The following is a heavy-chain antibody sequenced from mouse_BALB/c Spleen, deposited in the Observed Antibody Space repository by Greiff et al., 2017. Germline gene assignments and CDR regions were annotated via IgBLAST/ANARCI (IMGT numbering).Heavy chain of an antibody. CDR2: INPYNDGT. D-gene: IGHD2-1*01. Sequence: VQLQQSGPELVKPGASVKMSCKASGYTFTSYVMHWVKQKPGQGLEWIGYINPYNDGTKYNEKFKGKATLTSDKSSSTAYMELSSLTSEDSAVYYCARSLYYGNWYFDVWGAGTTVTVSS. CDR1: GYTFTSYV. V-gene: IGHV1-14*01. CDR3: ARSLYYGNWYFDV. J-gene: IGHJ1*01.